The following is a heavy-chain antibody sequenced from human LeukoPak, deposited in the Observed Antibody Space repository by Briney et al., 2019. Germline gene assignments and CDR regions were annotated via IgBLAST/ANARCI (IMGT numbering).Heavy chain of an antibody. V-gene: IGHV3-30*04. Sequence: GGSLRLSCAASGFTLSDYAMHWVRQAPGKGLEWVAIISYDGTNKYYGDSVKGRFTISGDNSKNTLYLQMNSLSTEDTAVYYCARDDYWGQGTLVTVSS. J-gene: IGHJ4*02. CDR1: GFTLSDYA. CDR2: ISYDGTNK. CDR3: ARDDY.